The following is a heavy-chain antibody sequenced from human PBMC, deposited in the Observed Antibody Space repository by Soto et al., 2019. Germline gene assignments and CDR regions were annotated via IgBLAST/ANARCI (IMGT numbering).Heavy chain of an antibody. CDR1: GGSISSYY. J-gene: IGHJ6*03. Sequence: SETLSLTCTVSGGSISSYYWSWIRQPTGKGLEWIGYIYYSGSTNYNPSLKSRVTISVDTSKNQFSLKLSSVTAADTAVYYCARERKEYCSSTSCPARDYYYMDVWGKGTTVTVSS. V-gene: IGHV4-59*01. D-gene: IGHD2-2*01. CDR2: IYYSGST. CDR3: ARERKEYCSSTSCPARDYYYMDV.